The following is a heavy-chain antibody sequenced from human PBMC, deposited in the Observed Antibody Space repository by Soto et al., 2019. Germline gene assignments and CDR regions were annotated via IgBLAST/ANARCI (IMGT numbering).Heavy chain of an antibody. CDR3: ARLSEESSSSNYYYFYMDV. Sequence: QVQLVQSGSEGKEPGASMKISCQASGYTFTRYYITWVRQATGQGLEWMGWMNPQTGNTAYAEKLQGSVTMTRSTSINTAYMELSALRSEDTAVYYCARLSEESSSSNYYYFYMDVWGKGSTVTVSS. D-gene: IGHD6-6*01. J-gene: IGHJ6*03. CDR1: GYTFTRYY. V-gene: IGHV1-8*01. CDR2: MNPQTGNT.